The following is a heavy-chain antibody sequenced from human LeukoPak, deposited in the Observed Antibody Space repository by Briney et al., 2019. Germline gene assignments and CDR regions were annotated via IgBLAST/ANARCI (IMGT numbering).Heavy chain of an antibody. CDR3: AKNVASIFGVVIDYYYYMDV. V-gene: IGHV3-23*01. Sequence: SGGSLRLSCAASGFTFSSYAMSWVRQAPGKGLEWVSAISGSGGSTYYADSVKGRFTISRDNSKNTLYLQMNSLRAEDTAVYYCAKNVASIFGVVIDYYYYMDVWGKGTTVTVSS. CDR2: ISGSGGST. CDR1: GFTFSSYA. D-gene: IGHD3-3*01. J-gene: IGHJ6*03.